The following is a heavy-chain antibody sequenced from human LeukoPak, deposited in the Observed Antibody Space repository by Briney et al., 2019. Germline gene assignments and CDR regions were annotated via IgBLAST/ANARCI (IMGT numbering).Heavy chain of an antibody. V-gene: IGHV7-4-1*02. Sequence: ASVKVSCKASGYTFTSYAMNWVRQAPGQGLEWMGWINTYTGNPTYAQGFTGRFVFSLDTSVSTAYLQISGLKVEDTAVYYCARWDYDSSGYALYYFDYWGQGTLVTVSS. J-gene: IGHJ4*02. CDR2: INTYTGNP. CDR1: GYTFTSYA. CDR3: ARWDYDSSGYALYYFDY. D-gene: IGHD3-22*01.